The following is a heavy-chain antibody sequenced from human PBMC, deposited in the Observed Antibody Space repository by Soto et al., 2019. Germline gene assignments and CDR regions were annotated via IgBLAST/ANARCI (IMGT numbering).Heavy chain of an antibody. J-gene: IGHJ4*02. Sequence: PSETLSLTCAVSGGSISSGGYSWSWIRQPPGNGLEWIGYIYHSGSTYYNPSLKSRVTISVDRSKNQFSLKLSSVTAADTAVYYCASSYSNYRYYFDYWGQGTLVTVSS. CDR3: ASSYSNYRYYFDY. V-gene: IGHV4-30-2*01. D-gene: IGHD4-4*01. CDR1: GGSISSGGYS. CDR2: IYHSGST.